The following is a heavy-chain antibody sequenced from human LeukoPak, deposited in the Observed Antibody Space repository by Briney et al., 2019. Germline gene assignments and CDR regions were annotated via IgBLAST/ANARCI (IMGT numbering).Heavy chain of an antibody. CDR2: INTNTGNP. CDR3: AGVVRDVVVPAAIDGTNWFDP. CDR1: GYTFTSYA. D-gene: IGHD2-2*01. J-gene: IGHJ5*02. V-gene: IGHV7-4-1*02. Sequence: ASVKVSCKASGYTFTSYAMNWVRQAPGQGLEWMGWINTNTGNPTYAQGFTGRFVFSLDTSVSTAYLQISSLKAEDTAVYYCAGVVRDVVVPAAIDGTNWFDPWGQGTLVTVSS.